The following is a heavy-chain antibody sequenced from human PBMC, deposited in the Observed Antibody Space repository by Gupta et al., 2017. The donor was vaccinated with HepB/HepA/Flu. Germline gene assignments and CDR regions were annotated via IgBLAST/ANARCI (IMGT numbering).Heavy chain of an antibody. V-gene: IGHV4-39*01. D-gene: IGHD3-3*01. Sequence: LQLQESGPGLVQPSETLSLTCTVSGDSISNTRYYWGWIRQPPGKGLEWIGSIYYSGSTYYKSSLKSRVTMSVDTSKNQFSLSLTSVTAADTAVYYCARLYDFWSGYAPDWFDPWGQGTLVTVSS. CDR3: ARLYDFWSGYAPDWFDP. CDR1: GDSISNTRYY. J-gene: IGHJ5*02. CDR2: IYYSGST.